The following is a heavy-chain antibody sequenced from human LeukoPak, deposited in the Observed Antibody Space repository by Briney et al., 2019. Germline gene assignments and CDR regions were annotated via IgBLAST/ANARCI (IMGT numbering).Heavy chain of an antibody. Sequence: NPSETLSLTCTVSGGSISSYYWSWIRQPPGKGLEWIGYIYYSGSTNYNPSLKSRVTISVDTSKNQFSLKLSSVTAADTAVYYCAGGGVAAAAYFDYWGQGTLVTVSS. CDR3: AGGGVAAAAYFDY. J-gene: IGHJ4*02. V-gene: IGHV4-59*01. CDR1: GGSISSYY. D-gene: IGHD6-13*01. CDR2: IYYSGST.